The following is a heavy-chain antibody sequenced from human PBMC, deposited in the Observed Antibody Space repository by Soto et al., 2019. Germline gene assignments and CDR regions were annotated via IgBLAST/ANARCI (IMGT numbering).Heavy chain of an antibody. D-gene: IGHD3-10*01. J-gene: IGHJ4*02. Sequence: ASVKVSCKSSGFTFTSYAIHCLRQAPGQRPQWMGWINGGSGNTKYSQDFQGRVTFTRDTFATTAYLELSSLRSEDTAVYYCARVPPWGNSAGDYYIQHYDSWGQGTPVTVSS. CDR1: GFTFTSYA. CDR3: ARVPPWGNSAGDYYIQHYDS. V-gene: IGHV1-3*01. CDR2: INGGSGNT.